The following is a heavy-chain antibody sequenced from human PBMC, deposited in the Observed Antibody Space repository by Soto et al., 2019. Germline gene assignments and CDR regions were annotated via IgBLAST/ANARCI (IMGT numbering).Heavy chain of an antibody. CDR2: ISYSGSTK. Sequence: EVQLVESGGGLVQPGGSLRLSCAASGFTFGSYEMNWVRQAPGKGLEWVSYISYSGSTKDYADSVKGRFTISRDNAKNSLYLQMSSLRAEDTAVDYCARDYVGHYVRAFDYWGQGILVTVSS. CDR1: GFTFGSYE. V-gene: IGHV3-48*03. J-gene: IGHJ4*02. D-gene: IGHD3-10*02. CDR3: ARDYVGHYVRAFDY.